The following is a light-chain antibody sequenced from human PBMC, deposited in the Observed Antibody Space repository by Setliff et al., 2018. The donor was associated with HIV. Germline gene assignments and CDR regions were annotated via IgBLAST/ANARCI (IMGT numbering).Light chain of an antibody. V-gene: IGKV4-1*01. CDR2: WAS. CDR1: QSVLYNSNNKNY. Sequence: DIVLTQSPDSLAVSLGERATINCKSSQSVLYNSNNKNYLAWYQHKPGQPPKLLIYWASTRESGVPDRFSGSGSGTDFTLTITSLQAEDVAVYYCQQYYSTLSFGQGTKWISN. CDR3: QQYYSTLS. J-gene: IGKJ1*01.